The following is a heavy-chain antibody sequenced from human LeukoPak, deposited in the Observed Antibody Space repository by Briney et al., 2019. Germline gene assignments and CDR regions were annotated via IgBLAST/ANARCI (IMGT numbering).Heavy chain of an antibody. J-gene: IGHJ4*02. CDR1: GFTVGSTY. CDR3: ARATLDN. V-gene: IGHV3-53*01. CDR2: IYSGGST. Sequence: GGSLRLSCAASGFTVGSTYISWVRQAPGKGLEWVSVIYSGGSTKYADSVKARFTISRDNSKNTVYLQMNNLRAEDTAVYYCARATLDNWGQGALVTVSS.